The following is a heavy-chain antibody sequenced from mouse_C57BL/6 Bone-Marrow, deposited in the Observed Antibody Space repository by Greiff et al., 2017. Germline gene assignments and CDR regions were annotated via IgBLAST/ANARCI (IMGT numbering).Heavy chain of an antibody. V-gene: IGHV1-81*01. D-gene: IGHD2-1*01. CDR1: GYTFTSYG. CDR2: IYPRRGNT. J-gene: IGHJ3*01. CDR3: ARRGDLLWYPWFAY. Sequence: QVQLKESGAELARPGASVKLSCKASGYTFTSYGISWVKQRTGQGLEWIGEIYPRRGNTYYNEKFKGKATLTADKSSSTAYMELRSLTSEDSAVXFGARRGDLLWYPWFAYWGQGTLVTVSA.